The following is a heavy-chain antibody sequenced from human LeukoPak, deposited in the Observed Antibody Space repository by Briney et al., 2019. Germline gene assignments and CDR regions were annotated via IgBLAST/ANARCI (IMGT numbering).Heavy chain of an antibody. V-gene: IGHV3-11*01. CDR2: ISSSGSTI. D-gene: IGHD3-10*01. CDR3: ARDRRGVKLFRFDP. Sequence: PGGSLRLSCAASGFTFSDYNMNWVRQAPGKGLEWVSYISSSGSTIYYADSVKGRFTISRDNAKNSLYLQMNSLRAEDTAVYYCARDRRGVKLFRFDPWGQGTLVTVSS. J-gene: IGHJ5*02. CDR1: GFTFSDYN.